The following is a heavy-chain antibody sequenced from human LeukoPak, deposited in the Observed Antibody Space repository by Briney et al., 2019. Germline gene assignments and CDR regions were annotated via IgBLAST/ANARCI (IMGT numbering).Heavy chain of an antibody. CDR3: AKDGLSSSSWYFYFQH. CDR1: GFTFSSYA. CDR2: ISGRGEST. J-gene: IGHJ1*01. V-gene: IGHV3-23*01. Sequence: GGSLRLSCAASGFTFSSYAMSWVRQARGKGLEWVSVISGRGESTYYADSVKGRFTISRDNSNNTLELPMNRLRVEDTAVYYCAKDGLSSSSWYFYFQHWGQGTQVTVSP. D-gene: IGHD6-13*01.